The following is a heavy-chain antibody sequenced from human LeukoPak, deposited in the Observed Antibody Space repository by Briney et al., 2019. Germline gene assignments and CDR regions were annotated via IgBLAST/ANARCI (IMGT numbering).Heavy chain of an antibody. Sequence: SETLSLTCAAYGGSFSGYYWSWIRQPPGKGLEWIGEINHSGSTNYNPSLKSRVTISVDTSKNQFSLKLSSVTAADTAVYYCARGGRGGITMVRGTRRLDYWGQGTLVTVSS. CDR2: INHSGST. CDR1: GGSFSGYY. V-gene: IGHV4-34*01. J-gene: IGHJ4*02. CDR3: ARGGRGGITMVRGTRRLDY. D-gene: IGHD3-10*01.